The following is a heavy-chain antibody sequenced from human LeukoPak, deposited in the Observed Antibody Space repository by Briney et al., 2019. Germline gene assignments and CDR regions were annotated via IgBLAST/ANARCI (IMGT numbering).Heavy chain of an antibody. V-gene: IGHV3-11*05. J-gene: IGHJ3*02. CDR3: ARDLRGWELRPGAFDI. CDR1: GSTFSDYY. D-gene: IGHD1-26*01. CDR2: ISSSSSYT. Sequence: GGSLRLSCTASGSTFSDYYMSWIRQAPGKGLEWVSYISSSSSYTNYADSVKGRFTISRDNAKNSLYLQMNSLRAEDTAVYYCARDLRGWELRPGAFDIWGQGTMVTVSS.